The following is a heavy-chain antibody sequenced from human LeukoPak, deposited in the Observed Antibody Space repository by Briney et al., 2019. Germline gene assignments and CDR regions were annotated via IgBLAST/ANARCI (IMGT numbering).Heavy chain of an antibody. J-gene: IGHJ3*02. CDR2: IYHSGST. CDR3: ATYVEAPMVDAFDT. V-gene: IGHV4-38-2*01. D-gene: IGHD5-18*01. CDR1: GYSISSGYY. Sequence: SETLSLTCAVSGYSISSGYYWGWIRQPPGKGLEWIGSIYHSGSTYYNPSLKSRVTVSLDTSKNQFSLRLTSVTAADTAVYYCATYVEAPMVDAFDTWGQGTVVTVSS.